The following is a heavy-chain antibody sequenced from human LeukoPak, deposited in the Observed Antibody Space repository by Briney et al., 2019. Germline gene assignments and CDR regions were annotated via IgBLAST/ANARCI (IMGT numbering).Heavy chain of an antibody. D-gene: IGHD1-26*01. CDR2: INTNTGNP. CDR3: GREQVGSYDY. Sequence: ASVKVSCKASRYTFNRYAMNWVRQAPGQGLEWMGWINTNTGNPAYAQGFTGRFVFSLDSSVSTAYLQISSLKVEDTAVYYCGREQVGSYDYWGQGTLVTVSS. CDR1: RYTFNRYA. V-gene: IGHV7-4-1*02. J-gene: IGHJ4*02.